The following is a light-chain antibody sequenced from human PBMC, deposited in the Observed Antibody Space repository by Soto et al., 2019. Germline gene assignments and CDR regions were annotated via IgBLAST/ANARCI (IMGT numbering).Light chain of an antibody. V-gene: IGKV3-15*01. CDR1: QSVSRN. CDR2: ATS. Sequence: EIVMTQSPATLSVSRGERASLSCRASQSVSRNLAWYQQKPGQTPRLLIYATSTRATGIPARFSGSGSGTDFTLTISSLQSEDFAVYYCQHYNSWPLTFGGGTKVEIK. CDR3: QHYNSWPLT. J-gene: IGKJ4*01.